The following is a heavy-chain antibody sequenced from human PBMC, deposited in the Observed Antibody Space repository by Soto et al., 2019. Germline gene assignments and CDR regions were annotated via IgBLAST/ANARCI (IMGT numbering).Heavy chain of an antibody. J-gene: IGHJ4*02. Sequence: QVLLQQSGPGLVKPSETLSLTCSVSGGSMIRYYWAWMRQPPGKGLEWIGYIYYSGSTYYNPSFPGRVAIIVNKSKNQFPLNLTSGAASDTALFYCAGVGGCWGQGTLVTVSS. CDR2: IYYSGST. CDR1: GGSMIRYY. CDR3: AGVGGC. V-gene: IGHV4-59*03.